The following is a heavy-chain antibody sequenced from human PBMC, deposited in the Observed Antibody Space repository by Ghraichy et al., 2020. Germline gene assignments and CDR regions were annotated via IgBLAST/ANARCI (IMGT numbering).Heavy chain of an antibody. Sequence: SETLSLTCTVSGGSISSYYWSWIRQPPGKGLEWIGYIYYSGSTNYNPSLKSRVTISVDTSKNQFSLKLSSVTAADTAVYYCARGPTIRYSSSWYLWGQGTPVNIYS. D-gene: IGHD6-13*01. V-gene: IGHV4-59*01. CDR3: ARGPTIRYSSSWYL. J-gene: IGHJ4*02. CDR1: GGSISSYY. CDR2: IYYSGST.